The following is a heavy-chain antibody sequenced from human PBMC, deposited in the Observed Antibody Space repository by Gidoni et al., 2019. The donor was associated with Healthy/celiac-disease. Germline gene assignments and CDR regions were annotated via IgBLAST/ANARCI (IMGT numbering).Heavy chain of an antibody. Sequence: QLQLQESGPGLVKPSETLSLTCTVSGGSISSSSYYWSWLRQPPGKGLAWSGSIYYSGSTYYNPSLKSRVTISVDTSKNQFSLRLSSVSSVTAADAAVYYCARHNDYGDYEGGFYFDYWGQGTLVTVSS. CDR2: IYYSGST. CDR3: ARHNDYGDYEGGFYFDY. D-gene: IGHD4-17*01. V-gene: IGHV4-39*01. CDR1: GGSISSSSYY. J-gene: IGHJ4*02.